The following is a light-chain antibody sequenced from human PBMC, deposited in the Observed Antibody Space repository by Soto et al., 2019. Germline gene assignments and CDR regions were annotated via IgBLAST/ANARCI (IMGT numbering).Light chain of an antibody. Sequence: QSALTHPASVSGSPGQSITISCAGTSSDVGGYNFVSWYQQHPGKAPKLMIFEVSHRPSGVSIRFSASKSGNTASLTISVLQAEDEADYYCSSYTSSSTLVFGTGSKVTVL. CDR1: SSDVGGYNF. CDR2: EVS. V-gene: IGLV2-14*01. CDR3: SSYTSSSTLV. J-gene: IGLJ1*01.